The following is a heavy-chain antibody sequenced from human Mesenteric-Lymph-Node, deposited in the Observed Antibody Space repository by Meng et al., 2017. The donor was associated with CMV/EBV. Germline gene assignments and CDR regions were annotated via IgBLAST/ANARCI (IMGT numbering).Heavy chain of an antibody. D-gene: IGHD2-2*02. Sequence: GESLKISCAASGFTFSSYAMNWVRQGPGKGLVWVSLINSDGTSTTYADSVKGRFTISRDNAKNTLYLQMNNLRAEDTAVYYCARDGAAAIPLDHWGQGTVVTVSS. V-gene: IGHV3-74*03. CDR3: ARDGAAAIPLDH. CDR1: GFTFSSYA. J-gene: IGHJ4*02. CDR2: INSDGTST.